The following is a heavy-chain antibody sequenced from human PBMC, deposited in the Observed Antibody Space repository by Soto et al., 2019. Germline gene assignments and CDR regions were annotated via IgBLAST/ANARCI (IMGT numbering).Heavy chain of an antibody. Sequence: QVQLQQWGAGLLKPSETLSLTCAVYGGSFSGYYWTWIRQPPGTGLEWIGEINHSGSTNYNPSLKSRVTIPVDSSNNQFSLKLTSVTAADPAVYYCARDKITGLFDYSGQGTLVTVSS. CDR2: INHSGST. J-gene: IGHJ4*02. CDR3: ARDKITGLFDY. CDR1: GGSFSGYY. D-gene: IGHD2-8*02. V-gene: IGHV4-34*01.